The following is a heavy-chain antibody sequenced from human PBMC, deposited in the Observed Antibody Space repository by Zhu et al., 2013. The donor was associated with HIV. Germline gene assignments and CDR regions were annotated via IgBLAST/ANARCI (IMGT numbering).Heavy chain of an antibody. D-gene: IGHD3-22*01. J-gene: IGHJ5*02. Sequence: QVQLVQSGADVKKPGSSVKVSCKASADTFSSYAISWVRQAPGQGLEWMGWINPNSGGTNYAQKFQGRVTMTRDTSISTAYMELSRLRSDDTAVYYCARDRLISMKVVRPWFDPWGQGTLVTVSS. CDR3: ARDRLISMKVVRPWFDP. V-gene: IGHV1-2*02. CDR2: INPNSGGT. CDR1: ADTFSSYA.